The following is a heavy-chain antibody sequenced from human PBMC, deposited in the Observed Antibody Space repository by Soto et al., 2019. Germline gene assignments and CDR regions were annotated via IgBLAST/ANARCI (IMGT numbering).Heavy chain of an antibody. CDR1: GGTFSSYA. Sequence: QVQLVQSGAEVKKPGSSVKVSCKASGGTFSSYAISWVRQAPGQGLEWMGGIIPICGTADYAQKFQGRVTITGDESTSTAYMELSRLRSEDTAVYYCASHCGGDCYSRSPPYYYDGMDVWGQGLTVTVSS. J-gene: IGHJ6*02. CDR2: IIPICGTA. D-gene: IGHD2-21*02. CDR3: ASHCGGDCYSRSPPYYYDGMDV. V-gene: IGHV1-69*12.